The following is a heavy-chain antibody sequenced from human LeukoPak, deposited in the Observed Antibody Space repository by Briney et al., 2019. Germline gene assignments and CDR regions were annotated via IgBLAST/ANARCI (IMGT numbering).Heavy chain of an antibody. CDR2: IYYSGTT. CDR3: ARAYYGSENYYDY. Sequence: SETLSLTCTVSGGSVSSSGSYWGGIRQPPGKGLEWIGSIYYSGTTYYNPSLKSRVTISVDTSTSQFSLNLTSVPAAHTALDYCARAYYGSENYYDYWGQGILVTVSS. CDR1: GGSVSSSGSY. V-gene: IGHV4-39*02. J-gene: IGHJ4*02. D-gene: IGHD3-10*01.